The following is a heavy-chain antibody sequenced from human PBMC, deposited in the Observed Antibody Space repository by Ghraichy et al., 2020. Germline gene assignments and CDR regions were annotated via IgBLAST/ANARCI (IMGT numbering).Heavy chain of an antibody. V-gene: IGHV1-24*01. CDR2: FDPEDGET. D-gene: IGHD6-13*01. CDR3: ATAPYSSSPLDY. CDR1: GYTLTELS. Sequence: ASVKVSCKVSGYTLTELSMHWVRQAPGKGLEWMGGFDPEDGETIYAQKFQGRVTMTEDTSTDTAYMELSSLRSEDTAVYYCATAPYSSSPLDYWGQGTLVTVSS. J-gene: IGHJ4*02.